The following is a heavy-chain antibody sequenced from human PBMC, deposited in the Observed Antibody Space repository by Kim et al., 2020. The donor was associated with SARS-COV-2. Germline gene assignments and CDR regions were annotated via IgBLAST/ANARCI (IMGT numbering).Heavy chain of an antibody. D-gene: IGHD2-15*01. V-gene: IGHV5-10-1*01. CDR1: GYSFTSYW. CDR2: IDPSDSYT. CDR3: ASRNGYCSGGSCSDY. J-gene: IGHJ4*02. Sequence: GESLKISCKGSGYSFTSYWISWVRQMPGKGLEWMGRIDPSDSYTNYSPSFQGHVTISADKSISTAYLQWSSLKASDTAMYYCASRNGYCSGGSCSDYWGQGTLVTVSS.